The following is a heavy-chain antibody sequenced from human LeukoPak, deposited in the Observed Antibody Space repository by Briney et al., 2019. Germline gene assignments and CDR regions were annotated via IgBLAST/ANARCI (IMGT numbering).Heavy chain of an antibody. V-gene: IGHV3-21*01. CDR3: ASLYCTHTTCYYFDY. J-gene: IGHJ4*02. Sequence: GFLRLSCAASGFTFSSYSMNWVRQAPGKGLGWVSSISSSSSYIYYADSVKGRFTISRDNAKNSLYLQMNSLRAEDTAVYYCASLYCTHTTCYYFDYWGQGTLVSVSS. CDR2: ISSSSSYI. D-gene: IGHD2-2*01. CDR1: GFTFSSYS.